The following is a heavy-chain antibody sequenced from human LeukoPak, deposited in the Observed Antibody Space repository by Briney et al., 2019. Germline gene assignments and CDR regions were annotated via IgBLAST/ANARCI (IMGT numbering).Heavy chain of an antibody. Sequence: GGSLRLSCAASGFTSSSYSMNWVRQAPGKGLEWVSYISSSSSTIYYADSVKGRFTISRDNAKNSLYLQMNSLRAEDTAVYYRARVEQQLVPPYYYMDVWGKGTTVTVSS. D-gene: IGHD6-13*01. J-gene: IGHJ6*03. V-gene: IGHV3-48*01. CDR3: ARVEQQLVPPYYYMDV. CDR2: ISSSSSTI. CDR1: GFTSSSYS.